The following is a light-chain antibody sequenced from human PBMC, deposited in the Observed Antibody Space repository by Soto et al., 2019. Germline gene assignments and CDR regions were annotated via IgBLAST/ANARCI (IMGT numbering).Light chain of an antibody. CDR1: SSDIGTYNF. Sequence: QSALTQPASVSGSPGQSITISCTGTSSDIGTYNFVSWYQQYPGKAPKLMTYDVSNRPSGVSNRFSGSKSGNTASLTISGLQAEDEADYYCSSYTASASYVFGTGTKVTVL. CDR3: SSYTASASYV. V-gene: IGLV2-14*03. CDR2: DVS. J-gene: IGLJ1*01.